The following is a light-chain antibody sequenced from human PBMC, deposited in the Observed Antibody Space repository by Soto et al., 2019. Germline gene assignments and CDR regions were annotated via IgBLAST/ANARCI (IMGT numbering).Light chain of an antibody. Sequence: EIVLTQSPATLSLSPGERAALSCRASETVDSFLAWYQQKPGQAPRLLIYDASKMATGIPARFSGSGSGTDFTLTSSSLEPEDFAVYYCQQRKKWPPLTFGGGTKVEIK. J-gene: IGKJ4*01. CDR2: DAS. V-gene: IGKV3-11*01. CDR3: QQRKKWPPLT. CDR1: ETVDSF.